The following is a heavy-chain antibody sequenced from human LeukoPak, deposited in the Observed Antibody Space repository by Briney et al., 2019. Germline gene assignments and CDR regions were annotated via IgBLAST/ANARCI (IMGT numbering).Heavy chain of an antibody. V-gene: IGHV5-51*01. CDR3: ARLGYYDSSGQTYFDY. D-gene: IGHD3-22*01. CDR1: GYSFTSYW. CDR2: IYPGDSDT. J-gene: IGHJ4*02. Sequence: GESLKISCKGSGYSFTSYWIGWVRQMPGKGLEWMGIIYPGDSDTRYSPSFQGQVTISADKSSSTAYLQWSSLKASDTAMYYCARLGYYDSSGQTYFDYWGQGTLVTVSS.